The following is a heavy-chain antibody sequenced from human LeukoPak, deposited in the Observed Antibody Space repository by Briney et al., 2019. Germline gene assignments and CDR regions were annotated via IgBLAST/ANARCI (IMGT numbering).Heavy chain of an antibody. Sequence: SETPSLTCTVSGGSISSSSYYWGWIRQPPGKGLEWIGSIYYSGSTYYNPSLKSRVTISVDTSKNQLSLKLSSVTAADTAVYYCARGTNDYYYMDVWGKGTTVTISS. CDR1: GGSISSSSYY. V-gene: IGHV4-39*01. CDR2: IYYSGST. CDR3: ARGTNDYYYMDV. J-gene: IGHJ6*03.